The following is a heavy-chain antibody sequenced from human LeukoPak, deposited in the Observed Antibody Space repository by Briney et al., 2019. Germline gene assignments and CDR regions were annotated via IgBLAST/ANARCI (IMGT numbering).Heavy chain of an antibody. J-gene: IGHJ6*03. CDR2: IYHSGST. CDR1: GYSISSGFY. Sequence: PSETLSLTCTVSGYSISSGFYWGWIRQPPGKGLECIGSIYHSGSTYYNPSLKSRVTISVDTSKNQFSLKLSSVTAADTAVYYCASGYYYGPYYYYMDVWGKGTTVTISS. D-gene: IGHD3-10*01. CDR3: ASGYYYGPYYYYMDV. V-gene: IGHV4-38-2*02.